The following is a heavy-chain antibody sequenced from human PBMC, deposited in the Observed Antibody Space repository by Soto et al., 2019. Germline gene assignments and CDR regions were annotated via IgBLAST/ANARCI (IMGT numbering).Heavy chain of an antibody. D-gene: IGHD2-2*01. CDR1: GDSVSGNGAT. V-gene: IGHV6-1*01. Sequence: SQTLSLTCAISGDSVSGNGATWNWIRQSPSRGLELLGRTYYRSKWYNDYAVSVKSRITINPDTSKNQFSLQLSSVTAADTAVYYCARGSGCSSTSCHPPSLPNPDYWGQGTLVTVS. CDR2: TYYRSKWYN. CDR3: ARGSGCSSTSCHPPSLPNPDY. J-gene: IGHJ4*02.